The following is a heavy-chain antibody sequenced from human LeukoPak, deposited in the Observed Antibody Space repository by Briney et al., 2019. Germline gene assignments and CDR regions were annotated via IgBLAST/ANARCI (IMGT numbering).Heavy chain of an antibody. CDR2: IRYDGSNK. V-gene: IGHV3-30*02. CDR1: GFTFSNYG. D-gene: IGHD2-2*01. J-gene: IGHJ4*02. Sequence: GGSLRLSCAASGFTFSNYGMHWVRQAPGKGLEWVAFIRYDGSNKYYADSVKGRFTISRDNSKNTLYLQMNSLRAEDTAVYYCASGVSSTSCYVDYWGQGTLVTVSS. CDR3: ASGVSSTSCYVDY.